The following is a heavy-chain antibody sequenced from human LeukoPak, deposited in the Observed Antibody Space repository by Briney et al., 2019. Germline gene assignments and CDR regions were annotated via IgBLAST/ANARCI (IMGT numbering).Heavy chain of an antibody. CDR1: GHNLTSYW. D-gene: IGHD1-26*01. Sequence: GESLNISCTGSGHNLTSYWIGWVRQMPGKGLEWMGIIYRCDSDTRYSPSSQGQVTISAGKSLSTAYPQWGNLKASDTAMYYCARRSGRYQDAFDIWGQGTMVSVSS. CDR3: ARRSGRYQDAFDI. J-gene: IGHJ3*02. CDR2: IYRCDSDT. V-gene: IGHV5-51*01.